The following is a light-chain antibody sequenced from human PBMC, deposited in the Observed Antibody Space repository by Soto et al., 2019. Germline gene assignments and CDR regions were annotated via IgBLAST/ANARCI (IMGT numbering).Light chain of an antibody. Sequence: QSALTQPASVSGSPGQSITISCTGTSSDVGGYNFVSWYQQHPGKAPKFIIYEVSKRPSGVSNRFSGSKSGNTASLTISGLQAEDEADYYCSSYTSSSPFVFGTGTKLTVL. J-gene: IGLJ1*01. V-gene: IGLV2-14*01. CDR2: EVS. CDR3: SSYTSSSPFV. CDR1: SSDVGGYNF.